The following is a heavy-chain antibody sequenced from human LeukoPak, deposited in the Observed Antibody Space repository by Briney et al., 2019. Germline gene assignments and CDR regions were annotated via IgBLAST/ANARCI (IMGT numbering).Heavy chain of an antibody. CDR3: AKPLTSGYCNGVACYRVFGS. D-gene: IGHD2-15*01. CDR2: ISTIANT. V-gene: IGHV3-23*01. Sequence: AGGSLRLSCVASGFTFSNSAMGWVRQAPGKGLEWVSSISTIANTYYADSVTGRFTFSRDNSKSTVYLQMDSLRAEDTAIYYCAKPLTSGYCNGVACYRVFGSWGQGTRVTVSP. J-gene: IGHJ4*02. CDR1: GFTFSNSA.